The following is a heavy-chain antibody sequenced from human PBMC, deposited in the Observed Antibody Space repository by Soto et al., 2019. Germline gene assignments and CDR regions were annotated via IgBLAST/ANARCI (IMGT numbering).Heavy chain of an antibody. J-gene: IGHJ4*02. CDR1: GITFSSYD. D-gene: IGHD3-10*01. CDR2: ISYDGSNK. Sequence: QVQLVESRGGVVQPGRSLRLSCAASGITFSSYDRHWVRQAPGKGLEWLAVISYDGSNKYYADSVKGRFTISRDNAKNTLYLQMSSLRAEDTAVYYCAKDYWPARGSGSPLDYWGQGTLVTVSS. V-gene: IGHV3-30*18. CDR3: AKDYWPARGSGSPLDY.